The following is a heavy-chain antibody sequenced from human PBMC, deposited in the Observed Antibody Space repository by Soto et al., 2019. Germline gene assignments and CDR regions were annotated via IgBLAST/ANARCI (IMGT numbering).Heavy chain of an antibody. D-gene: IGHD3-10*02. Sequence: KGLEWVSSITDGDGNTFYADSVKGRFTISRDNSKNTLYLQMNSLRAEDTAIFFFFQAEDGIRDVRSVSAFLLNRSSDL. CDR2: ITDGDGNT. CDR3: FQAEDGIRDVRSVSAFLLNRSSDL. J-gene: IGHJ2*01. V-gene: IGHV3-23*01.